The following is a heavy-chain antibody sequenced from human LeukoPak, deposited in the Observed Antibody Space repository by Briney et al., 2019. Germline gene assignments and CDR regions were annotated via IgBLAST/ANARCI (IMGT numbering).Heavy chain of an antibody. Sequence: ASVKVSCKASGYTFTNHEMHWVRQAPGQSLEWMGGINGGNGDTKYSQEFQGRVTISRDTSANTAYMGLSNLRSEDMGVYYCTLYNFWGQGTLVTVSS. CDR1: GYTFTNHE. D-gene: IGHD3/OR15-3a*01. V-gene: IGHV1-3*03. CDR2: INGGNGDT. J-gene: IGHJ4*02. CDR3: TLYNF.